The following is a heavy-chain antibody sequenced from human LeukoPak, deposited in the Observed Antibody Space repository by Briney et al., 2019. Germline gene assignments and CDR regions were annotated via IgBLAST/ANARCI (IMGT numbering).Heavy chain of an antibody. Sequence: PSETLSLTCTVSGGSISSYYWSWIRQPPGKGLEWIGYIYYSGSTNYNPSLKSRVTISVDTSKNQFSLKLSSVTAADTAVYYCARAWDGDGYNSGGDAFDIWGHGTMVTVSS. CDR1: GGSISSYY. J-gene: IGHJ3*02. D-gene: IGHD5-24*01. V-gene: IGHV4-59*01. CDR2: IYYSGST. CDR3: ARAWDGDGYNSGGDAFDI.